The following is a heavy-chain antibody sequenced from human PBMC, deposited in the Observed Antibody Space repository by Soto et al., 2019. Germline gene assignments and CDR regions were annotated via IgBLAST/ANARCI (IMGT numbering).Heavy chain of an antibody. CDR3: AGSITIVGVVIHTNSYGMDV. CDR2: IIPIFGTA. D-gene: IGHD3-3*01. V-gene: IGHV1-69*13. Sequence: SVKVSCTASGGTFSSYAISWVRQAPGQGLEWMGGIIPIFGTANYAQKFQGRVTITADESTSTAYMELSSLRSEDTAVYYCAGSITIVGVVIHTNSYGMDVWGQGTTVTVSS. CDR1: GGTFSSYA. J-gene: IGHJ6*02.